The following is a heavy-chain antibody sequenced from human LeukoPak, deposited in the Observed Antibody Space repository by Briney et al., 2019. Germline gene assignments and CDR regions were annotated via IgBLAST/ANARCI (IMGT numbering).Heavy chain of an antibody. CDR2: IIPILNIT. D-gene: IGHD3-22*01. Sequence: SVKVSCKASRGTFSKYAISWVRQAPGQGLEWMGRIIPILNITHYAQKFQGRVTIAADKSTSTAYMELSSLRSEDTAVYYCARDDDRAREIDYWGQGTLVTVSS. J-gene: IGHJ4*02. CDR1: RGTFSKYA. CDR3: ARDDDRAREIDY. V-gene: IGHV1-69*04.